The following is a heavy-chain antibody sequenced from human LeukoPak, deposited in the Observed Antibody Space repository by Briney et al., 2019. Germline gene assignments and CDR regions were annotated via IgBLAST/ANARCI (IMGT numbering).Heavy chain of an antibody. CDR1: VGTFSSYA. J-gene: IGHJ5*02. CDR2: IIPIFGTA. V-gene: IGHV1-69*13. D-gene: IGHD5-12*01. Sequence: ASVKVSCKASVGTFSSYAISWVRQAPGQGLEWMGGIIPIFGTANYAQKFQGRVTITADESTSTAYMELSSLRSEDTAVYYCARGPLEWLRSNWFDPWGQGTLVTVSS. CDR3: ARGPLEWLRSNWFDP.